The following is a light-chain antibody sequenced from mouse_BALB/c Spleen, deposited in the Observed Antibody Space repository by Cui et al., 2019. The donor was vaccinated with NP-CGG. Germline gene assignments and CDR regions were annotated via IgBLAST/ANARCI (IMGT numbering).Light chain of an antibody. CDR2: GTN. V-gene: IGLV1*01. J-gene: IGLJ1*01. CDR1: TGAVTTRNY. Sequence: QAVVTQESAPTTSPGETVTLTCRSSTGAVTTRNYANWVQEKPDHLFTGLIGGTNNRAPGVPARFSGSLIGDKAALTITGAQTEDEAIYFCVLWYSNHWVFGGGTKLTVL. CDR3: VLWYSNHWV.